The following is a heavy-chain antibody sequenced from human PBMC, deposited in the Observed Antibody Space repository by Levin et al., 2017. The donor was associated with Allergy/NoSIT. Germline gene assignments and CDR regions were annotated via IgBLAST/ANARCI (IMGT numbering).Heavy chain of an antibody. D-gene: IGHD1-26*01. CDR3: ARHASGVGTTVLDY. CDR2: IYYSGST. Sequence: SETLSLTCTVSGGSINSGPYYWGWIRQPPGKGLEWIGSIYYSGSTYYNPSLKSRVTIFVDTSKNQFSLKLSSVTAADTAVYYCARHASGVGTTVLDYWGQGTLVTVSS. CDR1: GGSINSGPYY. V-gene: IGHV4-39*01. J-gene: IGHJ4*02.